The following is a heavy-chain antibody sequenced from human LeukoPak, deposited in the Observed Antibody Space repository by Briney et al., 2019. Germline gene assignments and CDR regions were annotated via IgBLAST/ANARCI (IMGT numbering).Heavy chain of an antibody. J-gene: IGHJ6*03. CDR2: ISGSGGST. CDR1: GFTFSSYA. Sequence: GGSLRLSCAASGFTFSSYAMSWVRQAPGKGLEWVSAISGSGGSTYYADSVKGRFTISRDNSKNTLYLQMNSLRAEDTAVYYCARVEEYYYYMDVWGKGTTVTVSS. V-gene: IGHV3-23*01. CDR3: ARVEEYYYYMDV.